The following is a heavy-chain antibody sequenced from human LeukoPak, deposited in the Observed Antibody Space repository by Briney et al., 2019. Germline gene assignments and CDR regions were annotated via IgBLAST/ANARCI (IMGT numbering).Heavy chain of an antibody. Sequence: GGSLRLSCAASGFTFSSYEMNWVRQAPGKGLEWVSYISSSGSTIYYADSVKGRLTISRDNAKNSLYLQMNSLRAEDTAVYYCARGSVMWLRYFDYWGQGTLVTVSS. V-gene: IGHV3-48*03. D-gene: IGHD5-12*01. J-gene: IGHJ4*02. CDR3: ARGSVMWLRYFDY. CDR2: ISSSGSTI. CDR1: GFTFSSYE.